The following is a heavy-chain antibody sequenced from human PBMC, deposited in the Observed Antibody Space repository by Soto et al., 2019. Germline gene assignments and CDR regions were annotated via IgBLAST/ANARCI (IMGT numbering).Heavy chain of an antibody. J-gene: IGHJ4*02. CDR2: IYHSGST. CDR1: GYSISSGYY. D-gene: IGHD3-3*01. CDR3: ARDRITIFGVAPFDY. V-gene: IGHV4-38-2*02. Sequence: PSETLSLTCAVSGYSISSGYYWGWIRQPPGKGLEWIGSIYHSGSTYYNPSLKSRVTISVDTSKNRFSLKLSSVTAADTAVYYCARDRITIFGVAPFDYWGQGTPVTVSS.